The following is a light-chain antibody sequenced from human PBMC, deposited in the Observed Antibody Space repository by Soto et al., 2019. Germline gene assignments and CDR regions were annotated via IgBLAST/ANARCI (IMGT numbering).Light chain of an antibody. CDR1: QRVSSN. CDR2: GAS. Sequence: EIVMTHSPATLSVSPGERATISCRASQRVSSNLAWYQQKPGQAPRLLIYGASTRATGIPARFSGSGSRTEFTLTISSLQSEDFAVYYCQQYNNWPPWTFGQGTKVDIK. J-gene: IGKJ1*01. V-gene: IGKV3-15*01. CDR3: QQYNNWPPWT.